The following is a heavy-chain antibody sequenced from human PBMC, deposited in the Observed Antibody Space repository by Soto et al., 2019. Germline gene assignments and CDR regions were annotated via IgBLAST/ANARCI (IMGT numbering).Heavy chain of an antibody. CDR3: ANIASGRDI. V-gene: IGHV3-9*01. CDR2: ISWNSGRI. Sequence: EVQLVESGGGLVQPGRSLRLSCAASGFTFDDYAMYWVRQAPGKGLEWVSGISWNSGRIDYADSVKGRFTISRDNAKNSLYLQMNSLRVEDTALYYCANIASGRDIWGQGTMVTVSS. D-gene: IGHD1-26*01. J-gene: IGHJ3*02. CDR1: GFTFDDYA.